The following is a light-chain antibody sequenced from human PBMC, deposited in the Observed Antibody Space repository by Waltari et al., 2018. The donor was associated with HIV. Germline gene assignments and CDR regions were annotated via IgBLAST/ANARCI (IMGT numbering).Light chain of an antibody. CDR3: QVWDSTTVI. Sequence: SFELTQPPSVSVSPGQTASITCSGEKLGDNYACWYQQKPGQSPVMVIYQDKRRPSGIPGRFSASNSGNTATLTISGTQALDEADYYCQVWDSTTVIFGGGTRLTVL. J-gene: IGLJ2*01. CDR1: KLGDNY. V-gene: IGLV3-1*01. CDR2: QDK.